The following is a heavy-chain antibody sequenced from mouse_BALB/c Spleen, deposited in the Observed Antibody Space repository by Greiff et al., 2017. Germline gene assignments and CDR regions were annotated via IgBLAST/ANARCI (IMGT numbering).Heavy chain of an antibody. CDR1: GFTFSDFY. J-gene: IGHJ3*01. CDR2: SRNKANDYTT. CDR3: ARDDDYDGETWFAY. D-gene: IGHD2-4*01. Sequence: EVKLMESGGGLVQPGGSLRLSCATSGFTFSDFYMEWVRQPPGKRLEWIAASRNKANDYTTEYSASVKGRFIVSRDTSQSILYLQMNALRAEDTAIYYCARDDDYDGETWFAYWGQGTLVTVSA. V-gene: IGHV7-1*02.